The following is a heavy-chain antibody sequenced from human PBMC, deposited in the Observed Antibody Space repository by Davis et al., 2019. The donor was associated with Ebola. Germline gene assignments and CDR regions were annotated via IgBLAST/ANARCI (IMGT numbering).Heavy chain of an antibody. J-gene: IGHJ6*03. CDR3: ARRYREYYYNLDV. CDR1: GGSIRGYY. D-gene: IGHD5-18*01. CDR2: IYYSGST. V-gene: IGHV4-59*08. Sequence: SETLSLTCNVSGGSIRGYYWSWLRQPPGKGLEYTGHIYYSGSTTYNPTFKGRAMISVDMYKNQFSLRLSSVTAADTALYYCARRYREYYYNLDVWGQGTTVSVSS.